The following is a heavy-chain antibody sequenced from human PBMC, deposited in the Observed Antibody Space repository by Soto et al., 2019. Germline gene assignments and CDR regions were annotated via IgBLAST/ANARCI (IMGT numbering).Heavy chain of an antibody. Sequence: GGSLRLSCAASGFTFSRSGMHWVRQAPGKGLEWVAVISYDGSNKFYADSVKGRFTISRDNFRNTLYLQMNSLRAEDTAVYYCAKEFHSWNYFDYWGQGTLVTVSS. CDR2: ISYDGSNK. CDR1: GFTFSRSG. D-gene: IGHD1-20*01. V-gene: IGHV3-30*18. CDR3: AKEFHSWNYFDY. J-gene: IGHJ4*02.